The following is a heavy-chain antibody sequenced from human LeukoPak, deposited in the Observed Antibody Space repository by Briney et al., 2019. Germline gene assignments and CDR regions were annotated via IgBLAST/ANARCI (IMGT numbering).Heavy chain of an antibody. CDR3: ARAGSGENWFDP. CDR2: MNPNSGNT. D-gene: IGHD3-10*01. CDR1: GYTFTSYD. J-gene: IGHJ5*02. V-gene: IGHV1-8*01. Sequence: ASVKVSCKASGYTFTSYDINWVRQATGQGLEWMGWMNPNSGNTGYAQKFQGRVTMTRNTSISTAYMELSSLRSEDTAVYYCARAGSGENWFDPWGRGTLVTVSS.